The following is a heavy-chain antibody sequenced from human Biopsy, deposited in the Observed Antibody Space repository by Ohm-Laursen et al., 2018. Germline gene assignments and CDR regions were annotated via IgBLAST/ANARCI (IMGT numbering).Heavy chain of an antibody. CDR3: ATRVTPVTTLYYYAMDV. J-gene: IGHJ6*02. V-gene: IGHV1-69*06. CDR1: GVIFNSYA. CDR2: VMPIFGTA. D-gene: IGHD4-17*01. Sequence: SVKVSCKTSGVIFNSYAISWVRQAPGQGLEWMGGVMPIFGTANYAQKFQGRVTITADKSTSTAHLDLSSLRSEDTAVYYCATRVTPVTTLYYYAMDVWGQGTTVTVSS.